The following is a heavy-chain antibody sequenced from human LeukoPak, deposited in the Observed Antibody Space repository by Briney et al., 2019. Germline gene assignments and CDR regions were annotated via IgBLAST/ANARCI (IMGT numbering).Heavy chain of an antibody. D-gene: IGHD6-25*01. CDR1: SYSISSAGYY. V-gene: IGHV4-31*03. CDR2: NYYSGSV. Sequence: SETLSLTCTASSYSISSAGYYWRWIRQRPGKGLEFIGYNYYSGSVFYNPSLKSRVAISIDTSKNQFSLQMTSAAVADTAVYYCATGLNPRPDYWGQGTLVTVSS. J-gene: IGHJ4*02. CDR3: ATGLNPRPDY.